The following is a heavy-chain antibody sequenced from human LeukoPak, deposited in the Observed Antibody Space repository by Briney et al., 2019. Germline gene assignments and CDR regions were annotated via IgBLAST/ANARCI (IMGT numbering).Heavy chain of an antibody. V-gene: IGHV1-18*01. Sequence: AASVKVSCKASGYTFTSYGISWVRQAPGQGLEWMGWISAYNGNINYAQKLQGRVTMTTDTSTSTAYMELRSLRSDDTAVYYCARDTDFWSGTDAFDIWGQGTMVTVSS. J-gene: IGHJ3*02. CDR2: ISAYNGNI. CDR3: ARDTDFWSGTDAFDI. D-gene: IGHD3-3*01. CDR1: GYTFTSYG.